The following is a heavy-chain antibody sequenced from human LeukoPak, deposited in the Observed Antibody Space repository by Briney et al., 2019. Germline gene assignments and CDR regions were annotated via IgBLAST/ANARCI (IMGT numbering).Heavy chain of an antibody. CDR1: GGTFSSYA. D-gene: IGHD2-2*01. CDR2: IIPILGIA. J-gene: IGHJ6*02. CDR3: ARDRPMVGYCSSTSCYPYYYYGMDV. V-gene: IGHV1-69*04. Sequence: SVKVSCKASGGTFSSYAISWVRQAPGQGLEWMGRIIPILGIANYAQKFQGRVTITAGKSTSTAYMELSSLRSEDTAVYYCARDRPMVGYCSSTSCYPYYYYGMDVWGQGTTVTVSS.